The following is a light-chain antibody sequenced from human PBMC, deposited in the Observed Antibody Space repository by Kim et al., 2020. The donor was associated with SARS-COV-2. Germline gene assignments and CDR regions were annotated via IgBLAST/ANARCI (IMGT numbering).Light chain of an antibody. Sequence: DIQMTQSPSSLSASVGDRVTITCRASQDIGNDLGWYQQSPGRAPKRLIYGASNLQSGVPSRFSGSGSETEFTLTISSLQPEDFATYFCLQHNTYPITFGQGTRLEIK. J-gene: IGKJ5*01. CDR2: GAS. CDR1: QDIGND. V-gene: IGKV1-17*01. CDR3: LQHNTYPIT.